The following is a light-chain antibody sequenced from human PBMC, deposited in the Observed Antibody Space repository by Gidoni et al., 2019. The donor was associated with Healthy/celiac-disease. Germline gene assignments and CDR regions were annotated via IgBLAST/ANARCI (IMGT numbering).Light chain of an antibody. J-gene: IGKJ4*01. CDR2: DAS. CDR3: QQYDNLPLT. Sequence: IHVLFSPSSLSASVGDRVIITCQASQDISNYLNWYQQKPGKAPKLLIYDASNLETGVTSRFSGSGSGTDFTFTISSLQPEEIATYYCQQYDNLPLTFGGGTKVEIK. V-gene: IGKV1-33*01. CDR1: QDISNY.